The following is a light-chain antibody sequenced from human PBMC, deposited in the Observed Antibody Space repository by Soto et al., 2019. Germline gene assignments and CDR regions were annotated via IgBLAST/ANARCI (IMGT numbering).Light chain of an antibody. J-gene: IGKJ3*01. V-gene: IGKV3D-15*01. CDR2: GAS. Sequence: AHLPCGARQGVRSSVSWYRQKAGQAPRLLIYGASTRAAGIPARFSGSGSGTEFTLTISSLQSEDFAVYYCQQYNNWPPSFGPGTKVDIK. CDR1: QGVRSS. CDR3: QQYNNWPPS.